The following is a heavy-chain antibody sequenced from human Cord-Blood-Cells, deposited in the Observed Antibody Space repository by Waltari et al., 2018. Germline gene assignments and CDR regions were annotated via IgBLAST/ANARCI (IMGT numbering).Heavy chain of an antibody. CDR3: ARGEWLRSGWFDP. CDR2: INHSGST. D-gene: IGHD5-12*01. V-gene: IGHV4-34*01. Sequence: QVQLQQWGAGLLKPSETLSLTCAVYGGSFSGYYWSWICQPPGKGLEWIGEINHSGSTNYNPSLKSRVTISVDTSKNQFSLKLSSVTAADTAVYYCARGEWLRSGWFDPWGQGTLVTVSS. CDR1: GGSFSGYY. J-gene: IGHJ5*02.